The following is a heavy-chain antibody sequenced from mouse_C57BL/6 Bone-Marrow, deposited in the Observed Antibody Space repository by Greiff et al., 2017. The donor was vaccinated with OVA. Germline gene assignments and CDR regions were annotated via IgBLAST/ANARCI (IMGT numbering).Heavy chain of an antibody. Sequence: QVQLQQPGAELVKPGASVKLSCKASGYTFTSYWMQWVKQRPGQGLEWIGEIDPSDSYTNYNQKFKGKATLTVDTSSSTAYMQLSSLASEDSAVYYCAREGDYYGSSPYYAMDYWGQGTAVTVSS. J-gene: IGHJ4*01. CDR1: GYTFTSYW. CDR2: IDPSDSYT. V-gene: IGHV1-50*01. CDR3: AREGDYYGSSPYYAMDY. D-gene: IGHD1-1*01.